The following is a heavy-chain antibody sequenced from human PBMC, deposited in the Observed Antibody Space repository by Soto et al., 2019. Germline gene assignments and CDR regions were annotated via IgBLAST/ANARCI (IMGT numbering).Heavy chain of an antibody. V-gene: IGHV4-39*02. CDR3: AREGGRYCSGGSCQVDY. J-gene: IGHJ4*02. CDR2: IYYAGNT. D-gene: IGHD2-15*01. Sequence: QLQLQESGPGLVKPSETLSLTCTVSGGSISSSSYYWGWIRQPPGKGLEWIGSIYYAGNTYYTPSLKSRVTISVDTSKNQFSLKLGSVTAADTAVYYCAREGGRYCSGGSCQVDYWGQGTLVTVSS. CDR1: GGSISSSSYY.